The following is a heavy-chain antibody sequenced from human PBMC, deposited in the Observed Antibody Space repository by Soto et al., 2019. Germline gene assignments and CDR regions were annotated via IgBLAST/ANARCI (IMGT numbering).Heavy chain of an antibody. CDR3: ARDDKSAFYGRYDFWSGYWGYYYYGMDV. Sequence: ASVKVSCKVSGYTLTELSMHWVRQAPGKGLEWMGWISAYNGNTNYAQKLQGRVTMTTDTSTSTAYMELRSLRSDDTAVYYCARDDKSAFYGRYDFWSGYWGYYYYGMDVWGQGTRVTVSS. CDR2: ISAYNGNT. J-gene: IGHJ6*02. CDR1: GYTLTELS. V-gene: IGHV1-18*01. D-gene: IGHD3-3*01.